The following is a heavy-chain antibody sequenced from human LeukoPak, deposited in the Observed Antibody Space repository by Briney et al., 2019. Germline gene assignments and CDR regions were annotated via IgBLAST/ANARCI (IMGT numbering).Heavy chain of an antibody. Sequence: GGSLRLSCAASGFTFRDLYMGWVRQAPGKGLGWVGRITHKPHGYTTKYAASLEGRFTISRDDSQNSLYLQINSLKTEDTAIYYCTRENYEKLDSWGQGTLVTVSS. V-gene: IGHV3-72*01. CDR1: GFTFRDLY. CDR2: ITHKPHGYTT. D-gene: IGHD1-7*01. CDR3: TRENYEKLDS. J-gene: IGHJ4*02.